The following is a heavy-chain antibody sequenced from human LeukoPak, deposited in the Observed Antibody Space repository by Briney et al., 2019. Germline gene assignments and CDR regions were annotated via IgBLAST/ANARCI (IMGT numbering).Heavy chain of an antibody. CDR3: ARAPRPGYSSGWLMDY. J-gene: IGHJ4*02. CDR1: GFTFSSYS. Sequence: PGGSLRLPCAASGFTFSSYSMNWVRQAPGKGLEWVSSISSSSSYIYYADSVKGRFTISRDNAKNSLYLQMNSLRAEDTTVYYCARAPRPGYSSGWLMDYWGQGTLVTVSS. D-gene: IGHD6-19*01. CDR2: ISSSSSYI. V-gene: IGHV3-21*01.